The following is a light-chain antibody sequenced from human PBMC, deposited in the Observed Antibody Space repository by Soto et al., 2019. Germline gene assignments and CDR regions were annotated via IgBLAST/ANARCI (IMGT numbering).Light chain of an antibody. CDR3: QQYNHLPLT. CDR1: QSVSRY. J-gene: IGKJ4*01. V-gene: IGKV3-11*01. Sequence: EIVLTHSPGTLSLSPGERATLSCRASQSVSRYLGLYQQKPGQAPRLLIYDASNRATGIPARFSGSGSGTDFSLTISSLEPEDFAVYYCQQYNHLPLTFGGGTKV. CDR2: DAS.